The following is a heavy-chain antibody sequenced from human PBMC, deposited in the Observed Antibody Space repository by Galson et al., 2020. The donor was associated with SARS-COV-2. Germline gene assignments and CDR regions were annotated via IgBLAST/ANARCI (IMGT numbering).Heavy chain of an antibody. CDR2: IGTAGDP. D-gene: IGHD3-22*01. V-gene: IGHV3-13*05. CDR3: ARAGRAYYDSSGYYHPQGMDV. CDR1: GFTFSSYD. J-gene: IGHJ6*02. Sequence: GESLMISCAASGFTFSSYDMHWVRQATGKGLEWVSTIGTAGDPYYPGSVKGRFTISRENAKNSLYLQMNSLRAGDTAVYYCARAGRAYYDSSGYYHPQGMDVWGQGTTVTVSS.